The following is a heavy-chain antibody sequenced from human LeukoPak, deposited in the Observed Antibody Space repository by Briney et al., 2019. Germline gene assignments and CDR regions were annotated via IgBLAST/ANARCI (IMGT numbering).Heavy chain of an antibody. CDR1: GGSVSSGSYY. V-gene: IGHV4-61*01. CDR3: ARGQWLVHYYYYGMDV. D-gene: IGHD6-19*01. Sequence: SETLSLTCTVSGGSVSSGSYYWGWLRQPPGTGLEWIGYIYYSGSTNYNPTLKSRVTISVHTSKNQFSLKLSSVTAADTAVYYCARGQWLVHYYYYGMDVWGKGTTVTVSS. J-gene: IGHJ6*04. CDR2: IYYSGST.